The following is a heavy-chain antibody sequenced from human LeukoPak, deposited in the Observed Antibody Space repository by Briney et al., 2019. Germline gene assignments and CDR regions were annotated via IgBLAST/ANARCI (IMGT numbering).Heavy chain of an antibody. CDR2: IYYSGST. CDR1: GFSVSSVYY. CDR3: ARESIYFDY. J-gene: IGHJ4*02. D-gene: IGHD2/OR15-2a*01. Sequence: SETLSLTCTVSGFSVSSVYYWGWIRQPPGKGLEWIGYIYYSGSTNYNPSLKSRVTISVDTSKNQFSLKLSSVTAADTAVYYCARESIYFDYWGQGTLVTVSS. V-gene: IGHV4-61*01.